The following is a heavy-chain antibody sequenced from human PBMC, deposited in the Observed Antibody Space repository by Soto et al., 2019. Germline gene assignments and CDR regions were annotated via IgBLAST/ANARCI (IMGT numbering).Heavy chain of an antibody. Sequence: HVQLVQSGAEVKKPGSSVKVSCKASGGTFSSYAISWVRQAPGQGLECMGGVLPVFGTANYSQTFQGRVTINADESTSTVYMALSSSRSEVRVVYYGARGWNGFPHWCQGTLVNVSS. CDR2: VLPVFGTA. D-gene: IGHD1-1*01. J-gene: IGHJ4*02. CDR1: GGTFSSYA. V-gene: IGHV1-69*01. CDR3: ARGWNGFPH.